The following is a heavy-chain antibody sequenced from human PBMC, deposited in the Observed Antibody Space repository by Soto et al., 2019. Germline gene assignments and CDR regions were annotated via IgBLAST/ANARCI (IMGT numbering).Heavy chain of an antibody. Sequence: PSETLSLTFIVSGESISSSSYSWGWIRQPPGKGLEWIGSIYHSGRTYYNPSLKGRVSISIDTSKNQFSLKLSSVTAADTALYYCARQRTTVVTQAYFDYWGQGALVTVS. CDR2: IYHSGRT. D-gene: IGHD2-21*02. CDR3: ARQRTTVVTQAYFDY. J-gene: IGHJ4*02. V-gene: IGHV4-39*01. CDR1: GESISSSSYS.